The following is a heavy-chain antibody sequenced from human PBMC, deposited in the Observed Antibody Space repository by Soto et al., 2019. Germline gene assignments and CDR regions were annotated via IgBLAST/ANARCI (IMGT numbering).Heavy chain of an antibody. J-gene: IGHJ3*01. CDR1: GFTVSTNY. Sequence: EVQLVESGGGLIQPGGYLRLSCAASGFTVSTNYINWVRQAPGKGLEWVSVIYAGGRTYYADSVKGRFTISRDNSKNTVYLQMNSLRAEDTAMYYCAREYCDDDCYSKLDAFEVWGQGTMVTVSS. CDR3: AREYCDDDCYSKLDAFEV. D-gene: IGHD2-21*02. V-gene: IGHV3-53*01. CDR2: IYAGGRT.